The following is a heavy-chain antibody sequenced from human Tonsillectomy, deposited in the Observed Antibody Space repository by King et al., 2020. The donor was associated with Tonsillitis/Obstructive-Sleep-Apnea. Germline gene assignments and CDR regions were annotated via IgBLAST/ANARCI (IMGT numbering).Heavy chain of an antibody. Sequence: VQLVESGAEVKKPGASVKVSCKASGYTFTSYDINWVRQATGQGLEWMGWMNPNSGTTGYAQKFQGRVTMTRNTSISTAYMELSSLRSEDTAVYYCARVPYYDFWSGPDAFDIWGQGTMVTVSS. D-gene: IGHD3-3*01. CDR1: GYTFTSYD. V-gene: IGHV1-8*01. CDR2: MNPNSGTT. J-gene: IGHJ3*02. CDR3: ARVPYYDFWSGPDAFDI.